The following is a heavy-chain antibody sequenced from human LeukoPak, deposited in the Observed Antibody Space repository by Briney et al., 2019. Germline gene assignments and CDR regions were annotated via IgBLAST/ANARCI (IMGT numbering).Heavy chain of an antibody. V-gene: IGHV4-30-4*08. Sequence: PSETLSLNCTVSGGSISSGDYYWGWIRQPPGKGLEWIGYIYYSGSTYYNPSLKSRVTISLHTSKNQFSLKLSSVTAADTAVYYCARTEVSSGSEDYWGQGTLVTVSS. CDR1: GGSISSGDYY. CDR3: ARTEVSSGSEDY. CDR2: IYYSGST. J-gene: IGHJ4*02. D-gene: IGHD6-19*01.